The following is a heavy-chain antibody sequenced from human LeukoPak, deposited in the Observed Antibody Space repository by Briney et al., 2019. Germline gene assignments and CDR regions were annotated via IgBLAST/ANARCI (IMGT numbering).Heavy chain of an antibody. CDR1: GGSISSSSYY. J-gene: IGHJ3*02. CDR3: ARDSYYDKGGHAFDI. D-gene: IGHD3-22*01. V-gene: IGHV4-39*07. CDR2: IYYSGST. Sequence: SETLSLTCTVSGGSISSSSYYWGWIRQPPGKGLEWIGSIYYSGSTYYNPSLKSRVTISLVTSKSQFSLKMSSMTAADTAVYYCARDSYYDKGGHAFDIWGQGTMVTVSS.